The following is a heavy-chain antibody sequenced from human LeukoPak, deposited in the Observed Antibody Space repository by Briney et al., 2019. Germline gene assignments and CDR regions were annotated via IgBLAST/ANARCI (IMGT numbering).Heavy chain of an antibody. J-gene: IGHJ4*02. Sequence: SETLSLTCTVSGYSIISDYYWGWVRQPPGKGLEWIGSMYYRGSTYYNPSLKSRVTISVDTSKNQFSLKLSSVTAADTAVYYCARNPGWFGELLHFDYWGQGTLVTVSS. CDR3: ARNPGWFGELLHFDY. CDR2: MYYRGST. D-gene: IGHD3-10*01. V-gene: IGHV4-38-2*02. CDR1: GYSIISDYY.